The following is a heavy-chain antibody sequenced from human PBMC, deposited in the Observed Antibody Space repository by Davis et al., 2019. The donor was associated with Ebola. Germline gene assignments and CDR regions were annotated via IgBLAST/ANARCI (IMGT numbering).Heavy chain of an antibody. J-gene: IGHJ5*02. Sequence: PSETLSLTCTVSGGSISSYYWSWIRQPAGKGLEWIGRIYTSGSTNYNPSLKSRVTMSVDTSKNQFSLKLSSVTAADTAVYYCAGGIAAAGTYNWFDPWGQGTLVTVSS. CDR2: IYTSGST. V-gene: IGHV4-4*07. D-gene: IGHD6-13*01. CDR3: AGGIAAAGTYNWFDP. CDR1: GGSISSYY.